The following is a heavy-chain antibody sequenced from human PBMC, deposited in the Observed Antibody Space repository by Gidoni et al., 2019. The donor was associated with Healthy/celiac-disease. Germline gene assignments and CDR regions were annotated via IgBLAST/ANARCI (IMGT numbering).Heavy chain of an antibody. D-gene: IGHD6-19*01. J-gene: IGHJ4*02. CDR2: ISYDGSNQ. Sequence: QVQLVESGGGVVQPGRCRRVSCAACGLTFSSYGMHWVRQAPGKGLEWVAVISYDGSNQYYADSVKGRFTISRDNSKNTLYRQMNSLRAEDTAVYYCAKDQGGWSTTIDYWGQGTLVTVSS. CDR3: AKDQGGWSTTIDY. V-gene: IGHV3-30*18. CDR1: GLTFSSYG.